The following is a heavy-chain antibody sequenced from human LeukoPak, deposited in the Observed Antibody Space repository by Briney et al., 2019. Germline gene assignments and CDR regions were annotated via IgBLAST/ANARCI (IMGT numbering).Heavy chain of an antibody. CDR3: ARGGYYYGSGPPDY. CDR1: GFTFSSYG. CDR2: ISGSGGST. V-gene: IGHV3-23*01. Sequence: GGSLRLSCAASGFTFSSYGMSWVRQAPGKGLEWVSGISGSGGSTYYADSVKGRFTFSRDNSKNTLYLQMNSLRAEDTAVYYCARGGYYYGSGPPDYWGQGTLVTVSS. D-gene: IGHD3-10*01. J-gene: IGHJ4*02.